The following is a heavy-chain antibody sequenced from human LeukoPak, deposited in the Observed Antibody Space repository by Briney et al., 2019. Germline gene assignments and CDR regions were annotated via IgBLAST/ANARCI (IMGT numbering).Heavy chain of an antibody. V-gene: IGHV3-48*03. J-gene: IGHJ4*02. CDR1: GFTFSSYE. CDR3: VKGSEAFCDSKSDY. Sequence: PGGSLRLSCAVSGFTFSSYEMNWVRQAPGKGLEWVSYISSSGRTIYNADSVKGRFTISRDNSKNRLYLQMSSLRAEDTAVYYCVKGSEAFCDSKSDYWGQGALVTVSS. CDR2: ISSSGRTI. D-gene: IGHD3-22*01.